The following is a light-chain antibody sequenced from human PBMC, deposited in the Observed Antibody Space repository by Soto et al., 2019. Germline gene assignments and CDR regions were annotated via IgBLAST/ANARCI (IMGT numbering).Light chain of an antibody. Sequence: EIVLTQSPGTLSLSPGEIATLSFSASQSVSSSYLAWYQQEPGQAPRLLIYGASSRATGIPDRFSGSGSGTDFTLTISRLEPEDFAVYYCQQYGSSPRVTFGPGTKVDIK. CDR3: QQYGSSPRVT. CDR1: QSVSSSY. J-gene: IGKJ3*01. V-gene: IGKV3-20*01. CDR2: GAS.